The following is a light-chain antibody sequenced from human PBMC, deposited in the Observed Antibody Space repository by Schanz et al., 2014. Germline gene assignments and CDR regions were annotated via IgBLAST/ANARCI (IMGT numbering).Light chain of an antibody. CDR3: QQYSSYWA. Sequence: DIQVTQSPSTLSASVGDRVTITCRTSESVGRWLAWYQQKPGKAPTLLIYDASRLESGVPSRFSGSGSATEFTLTISNLQPDDFATYYCQQYSSYWAFGQGTKVEIK. J-gene: IGKJ1*01. CDR1: ESVGRW. V-gene: IGKV1-5*01. CDR2: DAS.